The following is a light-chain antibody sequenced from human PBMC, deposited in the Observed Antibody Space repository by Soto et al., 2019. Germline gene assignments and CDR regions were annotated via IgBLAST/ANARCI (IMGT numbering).Light chain of an antibody. V-gene: IGKV3-11*01. CDR3: QQRSNWPYT. CDR2: DAS. Sequence: EIVLTQSPATLSLSLGERATLSCRASQSVSRDLAWYQQKPGQAPRLLIDDASNRATGIPARFSASGSGTDFTLTIGSLEPEDFAVYYCQQRSNWPYTFGQGTKLEIK. CDR1: QSVSRD. J-gene: IGKJ2*01.